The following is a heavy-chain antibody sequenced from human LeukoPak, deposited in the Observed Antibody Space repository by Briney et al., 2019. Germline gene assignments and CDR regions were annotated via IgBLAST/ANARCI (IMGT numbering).Heavy chain of an antibody. Sequence: PSETLSLTCAVSGYSISSGYYWGWIRQPPGKGLEWIGSIFHSGSTYYNPSLKSRVNTSVDTSKNQISLKLSSVTAADTAVYYCARASGSYGSGSYYYYGMDVWGKGTTVTVSS. J-gene: IGHJ6*04. V-gene: IGHV4-38-2*01. CDR2: IFHSGST. CDR3: ARASGSYGSGSYYYYGMDV. CDR1: GYSISSGYY. D-gene: IGHD3-10*01.